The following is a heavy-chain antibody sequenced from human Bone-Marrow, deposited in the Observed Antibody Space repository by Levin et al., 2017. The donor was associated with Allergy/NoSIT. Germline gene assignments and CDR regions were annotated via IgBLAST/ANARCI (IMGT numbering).Heavy chain of an antibody. D-gene: IGHD2-2*02. CDR2: VLDTGST. CDR3: ARGLKVVVVPTVIRGSHYSFNGMDV. J-gene: IGHJ6*02. V-gene: IGHV4-59*02. CDR1: GGSVSRYY. Sequence: MSSETLSLTCTVSGGSVSRYYWSWIRQSPGKGLEWIGNVLDTGSTNYNPSLESRVTISLDTSKNQFSLDLWSVTAADTAVYYCARGLKVVVVPTVIRGSHYSFNGMDVWGQGTTVTVSS.